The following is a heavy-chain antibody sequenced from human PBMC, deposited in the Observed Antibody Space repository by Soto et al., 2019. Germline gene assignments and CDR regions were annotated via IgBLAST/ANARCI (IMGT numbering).Heavy chain of an antibody. CDR1: GFTFSSYA. Sequence: GGSLRLSCAASGFTFSSYAMSWVRQAPGKGLEWVSAISGSGGSTYYADSVKGRFTIPRDNSKNTLYLQMNSLRAEDTAVYYCAKLKVTTFIIIRFGMDVWGQGTTVTISS. V-gene: IGHV3-23*01. J-gene: IGHJ6*02. D-gene: IGHD4-17*01. CDR3: AKLKVTTFIIIRFGMDV. CDR2: ISGSGGST.